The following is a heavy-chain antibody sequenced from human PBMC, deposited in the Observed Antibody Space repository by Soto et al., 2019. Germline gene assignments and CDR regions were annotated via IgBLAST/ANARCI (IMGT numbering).Heavy chain of an antibody. V-gene: IGHV3-74*01. CDR3: ARGDRGAFDL. CDR1: GFTSSYYW. CDR2: IHSDGSST. J-gene: IGHJ3*01. Sequence: GGSLRLSCAASGFTSSYYWMHWVRQAPGQGLVWVSRIHSDGSSTTYADSVKGRFTISRGNAKNTLYLQMNSLRAEDTAVYYCARGDRGAFDLWGQGTMVTVSS. D-gene: IGHD2-21*02.